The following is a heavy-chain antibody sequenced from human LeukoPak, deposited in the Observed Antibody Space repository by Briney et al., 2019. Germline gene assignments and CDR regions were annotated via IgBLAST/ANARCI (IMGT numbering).Heavy chain of an antibody. CDR1: GISISSGSYY. V-gene: IGHV4-61*02. J-gene: IGHJ6*03. CDR2: IYSSGST. CDR3: TREAPRPAPIDYYFYMDV. D-gene: IGHD2-2*02. Sequence: SQTLSLTCNVTGISISSGSYYWTWLRQPAGKGLEWIGRIYSSGSTNYNPSLKSRVTISLDTSKNQFSLKLSSVTAADTAVYYCTREAPRPAPIDYYFYMDVWGKGTTVTVSS.